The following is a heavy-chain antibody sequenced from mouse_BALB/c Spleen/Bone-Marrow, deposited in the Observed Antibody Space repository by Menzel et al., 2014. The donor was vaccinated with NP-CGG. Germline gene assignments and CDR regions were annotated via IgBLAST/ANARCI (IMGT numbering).Heavy chain of an antibody. CDR1: GYTFXDYY. V-gene: IGHV1-77*01. D-gene: IGHD4-1*01. CDR3: ARDWDYYAMDY. CDR2: IYPRSDNT. Sequence: VQLQQSGAELARPGASVKLSCKASGYTFXDYYINWVKQRTGQGLEWIGEIYPRSDNTYYNEKFKGKATLTADKSSSTAYLQLSSLTSEDSAVYFCARDWDYYAMDYWGQGTPVTVSS. J-gene: IGHJ4*01.